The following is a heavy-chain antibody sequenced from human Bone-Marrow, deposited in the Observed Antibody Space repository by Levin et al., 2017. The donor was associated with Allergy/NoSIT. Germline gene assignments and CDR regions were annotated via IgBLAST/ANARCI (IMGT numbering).Heavy chain of an antibody. CDR3: TTDPMICSGGTCYGPFDN. CDR2: IKRKTDGETK. J-gene: IGHJ4*02. V-gene: IGHV3-15*01. CDR1: GFSFRNVC. Sequence: GGSLRLSCAASGFSFRNVCMSWVRQAPGKGLEWVGRIKRKTDGETKDYAAPVKGRFIISGDESKNTLYLEMNSLKTEDTAIYYCTTDPMICSGGTCYGPFDNWGQGTRVAVSS. D-gene: IGHD2-15*01.